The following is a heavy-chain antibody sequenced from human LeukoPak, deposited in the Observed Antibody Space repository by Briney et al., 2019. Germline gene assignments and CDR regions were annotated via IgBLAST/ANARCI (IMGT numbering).Heavy chain of an antibody. V-gene: IGHV4-39*07. Sequence: SETLSLTCTVSGGSISSSSYYWGWIRQPPGKGLEWIGSIYYSGSTYYNPSLKSRVTISVDTSKNQFCLKLSSVTAADTAVYYCARGYYYDSSGYRNYFDYWGQGTLVTVSS. D-gene: IGHD3-22*01. CDR2: IYYSGST. CDR1: GGSISSSSYY. CDR3: ARGYYYDSSGYRNYFDY. J-gene: IGHJ4*02.